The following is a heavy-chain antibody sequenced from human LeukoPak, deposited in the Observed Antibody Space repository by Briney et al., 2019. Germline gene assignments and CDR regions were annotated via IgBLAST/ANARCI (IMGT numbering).Heavy chain of an antibody. Sequence: SETLSLTCTVSGGSISSGGYYWSWIRQPPGKGLEWIGYIYHGGSTYYNPSLKSRVTISVDRSKNQFSLKLSSVTAADTAVYYCASGLLSPEPFDYWGQGTLVTVSS. J-gene: IGHJ4*02. CDR2: IYHGGST. CDR3: ASGLLSPEPFDY. V-gene: IGHV4-30-2*01. CDR1: GGSISSGGYY. D-gene: IGHD1-14*01.